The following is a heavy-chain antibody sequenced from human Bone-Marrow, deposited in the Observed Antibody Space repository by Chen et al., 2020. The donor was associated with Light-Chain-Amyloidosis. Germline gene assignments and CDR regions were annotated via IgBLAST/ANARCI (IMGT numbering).Heavy chain of an antibody. CDR2: IYPDDSDA. CDR3: ARRRDGYNFDY. CDR1: GYTFPNYW. V-gene: IGHV5-51*01. Sequence: EVQLEQSGSEVKKTGESLKISCKGSGYTFPNYWIGWVRQMPGKGLEWMGVIYPDDSDARYSPSFEGQVTISADKSIPTAYLQWRSLKASDTAMYYCARRRDGYNFDYWGQGTLVTVSS. J-gene: IGHJ4*02. D-gene: IGHD5-12*01.